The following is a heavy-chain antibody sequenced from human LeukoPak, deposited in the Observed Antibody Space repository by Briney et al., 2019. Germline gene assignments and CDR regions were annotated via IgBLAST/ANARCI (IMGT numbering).Heavy chain of an antibody. J-gene: IGHJ4*02. D-gene: IGHD3-10*01. CDR3: ASFSTSGVIGDY. Sequence: KAGGSLRLSCAASGFTLSGYWMHWVRQAPGKGLEWISSITSSSSYIYYADSVKGRFTISRDNAKNSLYLQISSLTAEDTAVYYCASFSTSGVIGDYWGQGTLVTVSS. CDR2: ITSSSSYI. CDR1: GFTLSGYW. V-gene: IGHV3-21*01.